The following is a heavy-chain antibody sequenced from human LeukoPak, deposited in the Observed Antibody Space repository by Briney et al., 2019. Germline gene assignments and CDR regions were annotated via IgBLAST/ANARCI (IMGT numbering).Heavy chain of an antibody. CDR2: IYNSGST. Sequence: SETLSLTCTVSGGSISGYSWNWIRQPPGKGLEWIGYIYNSGSTNYTPSLKSRVTISVDTSKNQFSLTLSSVTAADTAVYYCARDPSDYAYYYYGMDVWGKGTTVTVSP. D-gene: IGHD4-17*01. J-gene: IGHJ6*04. CDR3: ARDPSDYAYYYYGMDV. CDR1: GGSISGYS. V-gene: IGHV4-59*01.